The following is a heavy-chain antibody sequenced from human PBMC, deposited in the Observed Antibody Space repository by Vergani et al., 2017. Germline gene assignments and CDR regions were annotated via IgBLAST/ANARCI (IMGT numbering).Heavy chain of an antibody. V-gene: IGHV1-8*01. CDR2: TNPKSGNT. CDR3: ARGFLDSKYRHNWFGP. CDR1: GYNFTSFD. J-gene: IGHJ5*02. Sequence: QEQLVQSGAEVRKPGASVKVSCKASGYNFTSFDINWVRLATGQGLEWMGWTNPKSGNTAYAAKFQGRITMTRDSSTDTAYMEMKSLRSEDTAIYFCARGFLDSKYRHNWFGPWGQGTVVTVSS. D-gene: IGHD3/OR15-3a*01.